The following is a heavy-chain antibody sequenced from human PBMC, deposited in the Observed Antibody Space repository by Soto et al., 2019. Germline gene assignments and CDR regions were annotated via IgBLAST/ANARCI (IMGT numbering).Heavy chain of an antibody. CDR1: GGSISGYY. CDR3: ARDKLYNGSCRNHHRYFDL. CDR2: IYYSGST. V-gene: IGHV4-59*01. D-gene: IGHD3-10*01. J-gene: IGHJ2*01. Sequence: NPSETLSLTCTVSGGSISGYYWSWIRQPPGKGLEWIGYIYYSGSTNYNPSLKSRVTISVDTSKNQFSLKLSSVTAADTAVYYCARDKLYNGSCRNHHRYFDLWGRATLVTVTS.